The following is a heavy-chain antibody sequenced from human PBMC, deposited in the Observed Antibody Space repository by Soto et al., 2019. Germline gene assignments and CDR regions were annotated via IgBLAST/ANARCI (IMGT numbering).Heavy chain of an antibody. J-gene: IGHJ4*02. CDR1: GFTFSSYA. CDR2: ISGSGVST. CDR3: AKDHDEDFGYDLDYFNY. Sequence: GGSLRLSCAASGFTFSSYAMSWVRQAPGKGLEWVSAISGSGVSTYYADSVKGRFTISRDNAKNTLYLEMNSLRGEDTAVYYCAKDHDEDFGYDLDYFNYWGRGTLVTVSS. D-gene: IGHD5-12*01. V-gene: IGHV3-23*01.